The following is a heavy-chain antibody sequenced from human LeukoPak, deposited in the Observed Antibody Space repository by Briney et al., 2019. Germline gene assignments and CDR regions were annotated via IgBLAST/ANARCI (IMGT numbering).Heavy chain of an antibody. D-gene: IGHD3-16*01. CDR2: IYYSGST. CDR3: AINSFGKYYYYYMDV. Sequence: SETLSLTCTVSGGSICSHYWSWIRQPPGKGLEWIGYIYYSGSTNYNPSLKSRVTISVDTSKNQFSLKLSSVTAADTAVYYCAINSFGKYYYYYMDVWGKGTTVTVYS. CDR1: GGSICSHY. V-gene: IGHV4-59*11. J-gene: IGHJ6*03.